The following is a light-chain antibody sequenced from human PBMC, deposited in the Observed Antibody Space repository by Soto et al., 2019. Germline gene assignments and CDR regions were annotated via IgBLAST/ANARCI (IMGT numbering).Light chain of an antibody. J-gene: IGKJ2*01. CDR2: DAS. V-gene: IGKV3-11*01. CDR3: QQRSNWPPYT. Sequence: EIALTHSPATLSLSLGERATLSCRASQTVSTYLAWYQQKPGQAPRLLIYDASNRATGIPARLSGSGSGTDFTLSISSLEPEDFAVYYCQQRSNWPPYTFGQGTKLEIK. CDR1: QTVSTY.